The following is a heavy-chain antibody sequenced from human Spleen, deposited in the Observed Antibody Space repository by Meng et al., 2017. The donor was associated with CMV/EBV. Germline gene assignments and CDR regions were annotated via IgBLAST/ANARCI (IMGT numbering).Heavy chain of an antibody. J-gene: IGHJ6*02. V-gene: IGHV3-30*02. Sequence: GESLKISCAASGFTFSHYGMHWVRQAPGKGLEWVAFIRYDGSNEYYGDSVQGRLTISRDNSKNTVYLQMNSLGAQDTAVYYCARDLATTGGGMDVWGQGTTVTVSS. CDR3: ARDLATTGGGMDV. D-gene: IGHD1-1*01. CDR1: GFTFSHYG. CDR2: IRYDGSNE.